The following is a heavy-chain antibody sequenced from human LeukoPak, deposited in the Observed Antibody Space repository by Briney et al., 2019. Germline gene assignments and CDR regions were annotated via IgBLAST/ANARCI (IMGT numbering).Heavy chain of an antibody. D-gene: IGHD2-15*01. J-gene: IGHJ3*02. CDR3: ASRYCSGGSCYLAFDI. CDR1: GGTFSSYA. V-gene: IGHV1-69*04. CDR2: IIPILGIA. Sequence: SVKVSCKASGGTFSSYAISWVRQAPGQGLEWMGRIIPILGIANYAQKFQGRVTITADKSTSTAYMELSSLRSEDTAVYHCASRYCSGGSCYLAFDIWGQGTMITVSS.